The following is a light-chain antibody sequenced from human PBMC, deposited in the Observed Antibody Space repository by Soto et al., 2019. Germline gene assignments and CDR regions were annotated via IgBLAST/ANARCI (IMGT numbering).Light chain of an antibody. CDR2: RDN. CDR1: SSDIGSNP. Sequence: QPVLTQPPSASGTPGQRVAISCSGGSSDIGSNPVNWYLHLPGAAPKLLIYRDNQQPSGVPDRFSGSKSGTSASLTISGLQSEDEADYFCSAWDDNIYGPVFGGGTKLTVL. V-gene: IGLV1-44*01. CDR3: SAWDDNIYGPV. J-gene: IGLJ2*01.